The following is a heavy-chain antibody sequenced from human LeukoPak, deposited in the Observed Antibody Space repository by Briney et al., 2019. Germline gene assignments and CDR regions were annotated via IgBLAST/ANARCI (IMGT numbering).Heavy chain of an antibody. CDR1: GYTFTGYY. J-gene: IGHJ4*02. Sequence: ASVKVSCKTSGYTFTGYYMHWVRQAPGQGLEWMGWINPNSGATYYEQKFQGRVTMTRDTSISTAYMEVSRLRSDDSAVYYCARYMAAAGTFDYWGQGTLVTVSS. V-gene: IGHV1-2*02. CDR3: ARYMAAAGTFDY. D-gene: IGHD6-13*01. CDR2: INPNSGAT.